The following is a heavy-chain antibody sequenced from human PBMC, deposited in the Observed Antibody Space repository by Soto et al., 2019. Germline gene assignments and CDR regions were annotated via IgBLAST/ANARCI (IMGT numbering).Heavy chain of an antibody. CDR2: INAGNGNT. D-gene: IGHD2-2*01. V-gene: IGHV1-3*01. J-gene: IGHJ5*02. Sequence: APVKVSCKASGYTFTSYAIHWVRQAPGQSLEWMGWINAGNGNTKSSEKFQGRVPISRATSASTAYLELRRLTSEDRVVYFGARAVVICISPNCYRIHTDWFDPVGKGTRVTVSS. CDR1: GYTFTSYA. CDR3: ARAVVICISPNCYRIHTDWFDP.